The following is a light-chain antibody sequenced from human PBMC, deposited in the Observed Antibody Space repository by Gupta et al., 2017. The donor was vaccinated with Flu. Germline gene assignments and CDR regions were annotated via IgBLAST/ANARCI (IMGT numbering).Light chain of an antibody. V-gene: IGKV4-1*01. CDR3: QQYYSIPWT. CDR2: WAS. Sequence: SLGERATINCKSSQTVLYSSDNKNYLAWYQQKPGQPPKLLIYWASTRESGVPDRFSGSGSGTDFTLTISSLQAEDVAVYYCQQYYSIPWTFGQGTKVEIK. J-gene: IGKJ1*01. CDR1: QTVLYSSDNKNY.